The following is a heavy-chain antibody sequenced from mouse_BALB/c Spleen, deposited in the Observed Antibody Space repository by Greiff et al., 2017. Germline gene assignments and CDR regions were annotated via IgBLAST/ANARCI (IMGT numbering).Heavy chain of an antibody. J-gene: IGHJ4*01. D-gene: IGHD2-1*01. CDR1: GYTFTSYW. Sequence: QVQLQQSGAELVKPGASVKLSCKASGYTFTSYWMHWVKQRPGQGLEWIGEINPSNGRTNYNEKFKSKATLTVDKSSSTAYMQLSSLTSEDSAVYYCARRGNQYYYAMDYWGQGTSVTVSS. V-gene: IGHV1S81*02. CDR2: INPSNGRT. CDR3: ARRGNQYYYAMDY.